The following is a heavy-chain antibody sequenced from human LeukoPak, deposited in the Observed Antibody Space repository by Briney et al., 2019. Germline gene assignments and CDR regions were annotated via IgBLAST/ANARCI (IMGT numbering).Heavy chain of an antibody. V-gene: IGHV4-59*11. CDR1: GGSINSHY. Sequence: NASETLSLTCSVSGGSINSHYWSWIRQPPGKRLEWIGYIFNTGSTNYIPTLASRLTMSVDPSRAQFLLRLSPGTAADTAIYYCASRPADTTWYGVFDYWSQGTLVTVSS. D-gene: IGHD3-10*01. CDR2: IFNTGST. CDR3: ASRPADTTWYGVFDY. J-gene: IGHJ4*02.